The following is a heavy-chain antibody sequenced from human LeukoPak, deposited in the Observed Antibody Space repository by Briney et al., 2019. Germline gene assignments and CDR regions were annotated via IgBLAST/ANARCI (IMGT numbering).Heavy chain of an antibody. CDR1: GFSFSGHW. CDR2: ISPTGSTT. V-gene: IGHV3-74*01. J-gene: IGHJ4*02. Sequence: GGSLRLSCTASGFSFSGHWMHWARQLPGKGLVWVSRISPTGSTTIYADSVKGRFTVSRDNAKNTLYLQVNNLRAEDMAVYYCARGPNSNWSGLDFWGQGTLLTVSS. D-gene: IGHD6-6*01. CDR3: ARGPNSNWSGLDF.